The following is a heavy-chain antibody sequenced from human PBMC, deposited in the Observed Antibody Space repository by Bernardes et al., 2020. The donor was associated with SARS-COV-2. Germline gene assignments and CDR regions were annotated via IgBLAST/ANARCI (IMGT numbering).Heavy chain of an antibody. CDR2: IYYSGST. CDR1: GGSISSSSYY. Sequence: SETLSLTCTVSGGSISSSSYYWGWIRQPPGKGLEWIGSIYYSGSTYYNPSLKSRVTISVDTSKNQFSLKLSSVTAADTAVYYCALGSGANMGINYWGQGTLVTVSS. CDR3: ALGSGANMGINY. J-gene: IGHJ4*02. D-gene: IGHD3-10*02. V-gene: IGHV4-39*01.